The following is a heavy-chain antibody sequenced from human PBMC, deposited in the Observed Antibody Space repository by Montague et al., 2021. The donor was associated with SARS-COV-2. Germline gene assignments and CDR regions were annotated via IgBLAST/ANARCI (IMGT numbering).Heavy chain of an antibody. CDR1: GGSFSGYY. Sequence: SETLSLTCAVYGGSFSGYYWSWIRQPPGKGLEWIGEINHSGSTNYNPSLNSRVTISVDTSKNQFSLKLSSVTAADTAVYYCARGPRITMIVVVITDMWFDPWGQGTLVTVSS. CDR2: INHSGST. D-gene: IGHD3-22*01. V-gene: IGHV4-34*01. J-gene: IGHJ5*02. CDR3: ARGPRITMIVVVITDMWFDP.